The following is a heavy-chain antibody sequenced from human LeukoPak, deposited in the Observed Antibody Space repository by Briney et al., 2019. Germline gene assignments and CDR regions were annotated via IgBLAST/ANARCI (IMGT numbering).Heavy chain of an antibody. CDR1: GGSISSYY. D-gene: IGHD3-22*01. V-gene: IGHV4-59*01. Sequence: SETLSLTCTVSGGSISSYYWSWIRQPPGKGLEWIGYIYYSGSTNYNPSLKSRVTISVDTSKNQFSLKLSSVTAADTAVYYCARAGYDSSGYYYGFDPWGQGTLVTVSS. CDR2: IYYSGST. CDR3: ARAGYDSSGYYYGFDP. J-gene: IGHJ5*02.